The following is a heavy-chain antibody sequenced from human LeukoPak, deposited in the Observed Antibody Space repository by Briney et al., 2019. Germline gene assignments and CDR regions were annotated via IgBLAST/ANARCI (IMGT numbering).Heavy chain of an antibody. V-gene: IGHV1-46*01. D-gene: IGHD5-12*01. CDR2: INPRGGST. CDR3: ARVLRWLRPPNYFDYGIDV. CDR1: GYLFITYY. J-gene: IGHJ6*02. Sequence: ASVKVSCKASGYLFITYYMHWVRQAPGQGLEWMGIINPRGGSTSYAQKFQGRVTMTRDTSTSTVYMELSSLRSEDTAVYYCARVLRWLRPPNYFDYGIDVWGQGTTVTVSS.